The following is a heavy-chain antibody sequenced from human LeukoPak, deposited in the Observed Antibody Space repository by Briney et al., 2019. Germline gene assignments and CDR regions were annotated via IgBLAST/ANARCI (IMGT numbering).Heavy chain of an antibody. V-gene: IGHV3-74*01. CDR2: INNDGSGT. Sequence: PGGSLRLSCAASGFTFNSYAMSWVRQAPGKGPVWVSRINNDGSGTTYADSVKGRFTTSRDDAKNTLYLQMNSLRAEDTAVYYCVRGGESTWSWGQGTLVTVSS. J-gene: IGHJ5*02. CDR3: VRGGESTWS. CDR1: GFTFNSYA. D-gene: IGHD2-15*01.